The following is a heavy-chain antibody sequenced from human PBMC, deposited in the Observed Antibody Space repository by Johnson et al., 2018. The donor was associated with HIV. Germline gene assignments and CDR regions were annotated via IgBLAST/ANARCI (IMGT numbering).Heavy chain of an antibody. Sequence: QVLLVESGGGVVQPGRSLRPSRAASGFTFNYYGIHWVRPAPGKGLEWVAFVRHLGSNQYYEDSVKGRFTISRDNSMNTVYLQMNSLRTEDTAVYYCANALGIWGQGTMVTVSS. CDR3: ANALGI. CDR1: GFTFNYYG. CDR2: VRHLGSNQ. V-gene: IGHV3-30*02. J-gene: IGHJ3*02.